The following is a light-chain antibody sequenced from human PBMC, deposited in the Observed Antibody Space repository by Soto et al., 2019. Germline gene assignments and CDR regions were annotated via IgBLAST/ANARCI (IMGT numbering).Light chain of an antibody. J-gene: IGKJ4*01. CDR3: QQYNYWPPLT. CDR2: GVS. CDR1: QSVSNN. Sequence: EIVMTQSPATLSVSPGERATLSCRASQSVSNNLAWYQQKPGQAPRLLIYGVSTRATGIPDRFSGSGSVTEFTLTISRLQAEDFAVYYCQQYNYWPPLTCGGGTKVEIK. V-gene: IGKV3-15*01.